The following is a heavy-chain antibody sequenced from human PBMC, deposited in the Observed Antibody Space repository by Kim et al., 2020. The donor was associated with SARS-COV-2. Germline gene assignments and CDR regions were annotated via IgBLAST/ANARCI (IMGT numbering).Heavy chain of an antibody. CDR3: ARILPFDY. Sequence: SGCTYYIPSLKSRVTISVDTSKTQFSLTLSSVTAADTAGYYCARILPFDYWGQGTLVTVSS. CDR2: SGCT. D-gene: IGHD1-26*01. V-gene: IGHV4-30-2*04. J-gene: IGHJ4*02.